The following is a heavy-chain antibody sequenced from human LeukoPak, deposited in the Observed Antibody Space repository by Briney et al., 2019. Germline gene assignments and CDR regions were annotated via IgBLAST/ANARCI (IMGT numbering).Heavy chain of an antibody. D-gene: IGHD2-15*01. V-gene: IGHV3-9*01. CDR1: GFTFSSYE. CDR2: ISWNSGSI. J-gene: IGHJ4*02. Sequence: GGSLRLSCAASGFTFSSYEMNWVRQAPGKGLEWVSGISWNSGSIGYADSVKGRFTISRDNAKNSLYLQMNSLRAEDTALYYCAKGQTIAAFDYWGQGTLVTVSS. CDR3: AKGQTIAAFDY.